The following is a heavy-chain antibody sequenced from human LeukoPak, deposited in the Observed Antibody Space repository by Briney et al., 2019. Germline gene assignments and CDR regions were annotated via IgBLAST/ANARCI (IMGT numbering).Heavy chain of an antibody. CDR2: IYSSGST. V-gene: IGHV4-4*07. Sequence: SETLSLTCTVAGGSISSYYWSWIRQPAGEGLEWIGRIYSSGSTNYNPSLRSRVTLSVATSKNQFSLKLSSVTAADTAVYYCARDSSGYFDYWGQGTLVTVSS. CDR3: ARDSSGYFDY. D-gene: IGHD3-22*01. J-gene: IGHJ4*02. CDR1: GGSISSYY.